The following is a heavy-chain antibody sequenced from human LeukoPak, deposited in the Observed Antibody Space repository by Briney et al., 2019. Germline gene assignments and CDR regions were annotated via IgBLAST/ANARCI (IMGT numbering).Heavy chain of an antibody. CDR2: INHSGST. D-gene: IGHD4-11*01. V-gene: IGHV4-34*01. Sequence: SETLSLTCTVYGGSFSGYYWSWIRQPPGKGLEWIGEINHSGSTYYNPSLKSRITISVDTSKNQFSLKLSSVTAADTAVYYCARETGDTVYYYYYMDVWGKGTTVTVSS. J-gene: IGHJ6*03. CDR1: GGSFSGYY. CDR3: ARETGDTVYYYYYMDV.